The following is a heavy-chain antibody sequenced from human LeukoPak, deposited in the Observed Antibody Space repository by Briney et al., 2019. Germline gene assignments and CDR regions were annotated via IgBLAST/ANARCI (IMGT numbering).Heavy chain of an antibody. J-gene: IGHJ6*02. CDR2: INTNTGNP. V-gene: IGHV7-4-1*02. D-gene: IGHD5-12*01. Sequence: ASVKVSCKASGYTFTSYAMNWVRQAPGQGLEWMGWINTNTGNPTYAQGFTGRFVFSLDTSVSTAYLQISSLKAEDTAVYYCARGDIVATSYYGMDVWGQGTTVTVSS. CDR1: GYTFTSYA. CDR3: ARGDIVATSYYGMDV.